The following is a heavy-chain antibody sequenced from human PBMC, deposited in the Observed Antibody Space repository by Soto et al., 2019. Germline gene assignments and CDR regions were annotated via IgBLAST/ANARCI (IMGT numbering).Heavy chain of an antibody. Sequence: ASVKVSCKASGYTFTSYYMHWVRQAPGQGLEWMGIINPSGGSTSYAQKFQGRVTMTRDTSTSTVYMELSSLRSEDTAVYYCARDDKNCGGDCLFDPWGQGTLVIVSS. CDR1: GYTFTSYY. J-gene: IGHJ5*02. D-gene: IGHD2-21*02. CDR2: INPSGGST. V-gene: IGHV1-46*01. CDR3: ARDDKNCGGDCLFDP.